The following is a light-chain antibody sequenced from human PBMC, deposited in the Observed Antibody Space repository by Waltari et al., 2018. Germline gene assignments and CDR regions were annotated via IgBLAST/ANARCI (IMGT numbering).Light chain of an antibody. V-gene: IGKV1-5*03. CDR2: KAS. CDR1: QSISTW. Sequence: DILLTQSPTTLSASVGDRVTMTCRASQSISTWLAWYQQKPGKAPKLLIYKASTLESGVPSRFSGSGSGTEFTLTISSLQPDDFATYYCQQYTSNSRLTLGGGTKVEIQ. J-gene: IGKJ4*01. CDR3: QQYTSNSRLT.